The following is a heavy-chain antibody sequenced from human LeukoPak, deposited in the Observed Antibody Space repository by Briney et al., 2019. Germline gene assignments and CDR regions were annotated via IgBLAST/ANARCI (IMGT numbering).Heavy chain of an antibody. D-gene: IGHD3-22*01. V-gene: IGHV3-20*04. CDR3: ARDGDYYDSSGPGY. CDR1: GFTFDDYG. CDR2: INWNGGST. J-gene: IGHJ4*02. Sequence: GGSLRLSCAASGFTFDDYGMSWVRQAPGRGLEWVSGINWNGGSTGYADSVKGRFTISRDNAKNSLYLQMNSLRAEDTALYYCARDGDYYDSSGPGYWGQGTLVTVSS.